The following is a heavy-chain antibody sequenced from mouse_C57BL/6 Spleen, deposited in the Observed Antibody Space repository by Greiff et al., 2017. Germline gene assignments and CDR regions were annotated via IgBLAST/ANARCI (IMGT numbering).Heavy chain of an antibody. J-gene: IGHJ2*01. CDR2: IDPSDSYT. Sequence: QVQLQQSGAELVKPGASVKLSCKASGYTFTSYWMQWVKQRPGQGLEWIGEIDPSDSYTNYNQKFKGKATLTVDTSSSTAYMQLSSLTSEDSAVYYCAPLDRLLFDYWGQGTTLTVSS. V-gene: IGHV1-50*01. CDR1: GYTFTSYW. CDR3: APLDRLLFDY. D-gene: IGHD6-1*01.